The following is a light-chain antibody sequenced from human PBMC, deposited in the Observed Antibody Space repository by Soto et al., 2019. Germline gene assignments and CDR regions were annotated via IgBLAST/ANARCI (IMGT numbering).Light chain of an antibody. Sequence: DIQMTQSPSAMSASVGYRFTITCRASQGISNYLAWFQQKTGKVTKRLIYAESSLQSGVPSRLSGSGSGKEFTITISSLQPEDFATYYCLQHNSYPWTFGQGTKVDIK. CDR2: AES. J-gene: IGKJ1*01. CDR3: LQHNSYPWT. V-gene: IGKV1-17*03. CDR1: QGISNY.